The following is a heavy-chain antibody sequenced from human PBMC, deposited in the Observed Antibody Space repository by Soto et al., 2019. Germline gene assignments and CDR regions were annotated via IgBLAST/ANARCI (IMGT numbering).Heavy chain of an antibody. CDR1: RCTFSDYA. V-gene: IGHV3-64D*06. CDR2: ISYNGIDT. Sequence: GGSLRLSCSASRCTFSDYAMHWVRQAPGKGLQYVSAISYNGIDTYYADSVKGRFTISRDNSNNALYLQMSSLRPEDTAVYYCVRDSGRDGYNDAFDLWGQGTMVTVSS. CDR3: VRDSGRDGYNDAFDL. D-gene: IGHD5-12*01. J-gene: IGHJ3*01.